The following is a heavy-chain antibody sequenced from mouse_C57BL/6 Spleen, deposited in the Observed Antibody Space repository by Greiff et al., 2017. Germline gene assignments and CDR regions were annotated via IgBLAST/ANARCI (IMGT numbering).Heavy chain of an antibody. Sequence: VQLQQPGAELVKPGASVKLSCKASGYTFTSYWMHWVKQRPGQGLEWIGMIHPNSGSTNYNEKFKSKATLTVDKSSSTAYMQLSSLTSEDSAVYYCARWTELLGAMDYWGQGTSVTVSS. CDR1: GYTFTSYW. D-gene: IGHD1-1*01. CDR2: IHPNSGST. V-gene: IGHV1-64*01. J-gene: IGHJ4*01. CDR3: ARWTELLGAMDY.